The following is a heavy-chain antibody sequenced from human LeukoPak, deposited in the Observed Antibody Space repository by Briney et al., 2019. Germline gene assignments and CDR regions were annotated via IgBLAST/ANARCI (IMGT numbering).Heavy chain of an antibody. D-gene: IGHD2-2*01. CDR3: ARRHRYCSTTGCYAVDY. V-gene: IGHV5-51*01. CDR2: IYPGDSDT. CDR1: GYSFTSYW. Sequence: GASLKISCKASGYSFTSYWIAWVRQLPGKGLEWMGIIYPGDSDTRYSPSFQGQVTISADKSISTAYLQWSSLKASDTAMYYCARRHRYCSTTGCYAVDYWGQGTLVTVSS. J-gene: IGHJ4*02.